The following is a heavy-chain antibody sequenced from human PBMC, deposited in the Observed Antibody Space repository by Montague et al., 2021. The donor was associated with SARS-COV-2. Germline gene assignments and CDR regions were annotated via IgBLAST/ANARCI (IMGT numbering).Heavy chain of an antibody. CDR1: GGSLSGNH. V-gene: IGHV4-34*01. Sequence: SETLSLTCAVYGGSLSGNHWSWIRQPPGKGLEWIGEVTHSGHTNYNVSFKSRGTMSVDKSKSQFSLKVRSVTVADTAVYYRARGPVGVAARLRYYRDQWGQGTLVTVSS. J-gene: IGHJ4*02. CDR2: VTHSGHT. CDR3: ARGPVGVAARLRYYRDQ. D-gene: IGHD6-6*01.